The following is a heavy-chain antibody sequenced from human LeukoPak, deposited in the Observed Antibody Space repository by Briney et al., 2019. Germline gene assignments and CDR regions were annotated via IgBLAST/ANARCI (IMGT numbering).Heavy chain of an antibody. D-gene: IGHD6-13*01. CDR1: GFTLSNYG. Sequence: PGGSLRLSCAASGFTLSNYGMHWVRQAPGKGLEWVAVIWYDGSNKYYADSVKGRFTISRDNSKNTLYLQMNSLKAEDTAVYFCVRDSRDSSTWYSCFDYWGQGTPVTVSS. J-gene: IGHJ4*02. CDR2: IWYDGSNK. CDR3: VRDSRDSSTWYSCFDY. V-gene: IGHV3-33*01.